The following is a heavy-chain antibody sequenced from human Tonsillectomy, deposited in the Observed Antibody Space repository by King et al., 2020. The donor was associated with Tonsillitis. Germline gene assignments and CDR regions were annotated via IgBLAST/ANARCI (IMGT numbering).Heavy chain of an antibody. CDR1: AFTFNIYA. V-gene: IGHV3-23*04. CDR3: AKGADGGFSFGY. Sequence: VQLVESGGGLVQPGGSLRLSCAASAFTFNIYAMTWVRQAPGKGLEWVSTISGSGASTYYSDSVKGRFTISRDNSKNTLYLRMNSLRAEDTAIYYCAKGADGGFSFGYWGQGTLVTVSS. CDR2: ISGSGAST. D-gene: IGHD4-23*01. J-gene: IGHJ4*02.